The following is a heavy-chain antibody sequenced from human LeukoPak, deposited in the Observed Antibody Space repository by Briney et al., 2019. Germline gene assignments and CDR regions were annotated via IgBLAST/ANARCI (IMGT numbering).Heavy chain of an antibody. J-gene: IGHJ4*02. CDR2: IKQDGSEK. Sequence: PGGSLRLSCAASGFTFSSYWMSWVRQAPGKGLEWVANIKQDGSEKYYVDSVKGRFTISRDNAKNSLYLQMNSLRAEDTAVYYCANAPYSSGWYPHYWGQGTLVTVSS. CDR3: ANAPYSSGWYPHY. CDR1: GFTFSSYW. V-gene: IGHV3-7*01. D-gene: IGHD6-19*01.